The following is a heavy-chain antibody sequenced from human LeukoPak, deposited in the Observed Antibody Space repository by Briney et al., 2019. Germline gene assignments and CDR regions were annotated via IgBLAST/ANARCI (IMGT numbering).Heavy chain of an antibody. CDR2: INPSGGST. CDR3: ARDMDTAMPSNWFDP. V-gene: IGHV1-46*01. D-gene: IGHD5-18*01. Sequence: GASVKVSCKASGYTFTSYYMHWVRQAPGQGLEWMGIINPSGGSTSYAQKFQGRVTMTRDTSTSTVYMELSSLRPEDTAVYYCARDMDTAMPSNWFDPWGQGTLVTVSS. J-gene: IGHJ5*02. CDR1: GYTFTSYY.